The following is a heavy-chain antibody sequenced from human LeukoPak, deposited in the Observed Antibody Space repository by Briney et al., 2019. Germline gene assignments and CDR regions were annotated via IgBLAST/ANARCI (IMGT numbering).Heavy chain of an antibody. CDR3: ARRYSSSCLDY. CDR2: ISDSRSYI. D-gene: IGHD6-13*01. Sequence: GGSLRLSCAASGFTFSSYSMNWVRQAPGKGLEWVSSISDSRSYIYYADSLKGRFTISRDNAKNSLYLQMNSLRAEDTAVYYCARRYSSSCLDYWGQGTLVTVSS. V-gene: IGHV3-21*01. CDR1: GFTFSSYS. J-gene: IGHJ4*02.